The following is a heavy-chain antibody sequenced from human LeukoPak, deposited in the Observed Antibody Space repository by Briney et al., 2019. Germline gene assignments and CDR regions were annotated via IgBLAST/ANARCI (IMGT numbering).Heavy chain of an antibody. V-gene: IGHV3-74*01. D-gene: IGHD5-24*01. CDR1: GFSFSSYW. J-gene: IGHJ4*02. Sequence: GGTLRLTCAASGFSFSSYWMHWVRRGPGKGLVWVSRINSDGSSTRHENSVKGRLTISRNNAKNMVYLQMNSLRDEDTAGCYCARARDGPDYWGQGTLVTVSS. CDR3: ARARDGPDY. CDR2: INSDGSST.